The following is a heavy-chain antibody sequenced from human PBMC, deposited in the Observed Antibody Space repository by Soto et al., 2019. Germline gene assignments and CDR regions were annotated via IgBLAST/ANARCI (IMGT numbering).Heavy chain of an antibody. CDR2: INAGNGNT. CDR1: GYTFTTYA. Sequence: QVQLVQSGAEVKKPGASVKVSCKASGYTFTTYAMHWVRQAPGQRLERMGWINAGNGNTKYSQKLQGRVTITTDTATSTAYMELNSLRSEDTAVYYWATESGRLGDYFDYWGQGTLVTVSS. J-gene: IGHJ4*02. V-gene: IGHV1-3*01. CDR3: ATESGRLGDYFDY. D-gene: IGHD3-10*01.